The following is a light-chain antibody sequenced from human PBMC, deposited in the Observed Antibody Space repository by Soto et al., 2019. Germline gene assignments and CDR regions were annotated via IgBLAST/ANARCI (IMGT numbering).Light chain of an antibody. J-gene: IGKJ1*01. V-gene: IGKV1-5*01. CDR2: HAS. CDR1: ESISNW. CDR3: QQYRTYS. Sequence: IQLTQSPTTLPASVGDRVTLTCRASESISNWVAWYQQRPGTAPKLLIYHASILETAVPSRFSGNGSGTEFTLTISSLEPGDFATSYCQQYRTYSFGQGSRVEIK.